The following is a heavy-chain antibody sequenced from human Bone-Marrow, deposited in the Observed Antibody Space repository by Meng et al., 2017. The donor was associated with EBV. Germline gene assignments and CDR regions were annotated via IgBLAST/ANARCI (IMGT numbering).Heavy chain of an antibody. V-gene: IGHV4-34*01. D-gene: IGHD6-13*01. CDR1: GGSFSGYY. Sequence: QVQLQESGPGLWNPSDXLSLTGVVYGGSFSGYYWSWIRQPPGKGLEWIGEINHSGSTNYNPSLKSRVTISVDTSKNQFSLKLSSVTAADTAVYYCASSLGGQLVRGGWFDPWGQGTLVTVSS. J-gene: IGHJ5*02. CDR3: ASSLGGQLVRGGWFDP. CDR2: INHSGST.